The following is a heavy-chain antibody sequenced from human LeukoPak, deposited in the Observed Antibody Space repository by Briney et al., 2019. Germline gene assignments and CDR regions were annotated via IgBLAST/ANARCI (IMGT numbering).Heavy chain of an antibody. Sequence: GGSLRLSCAASGFTFSSYAMSWVRQAPGKGLEWVSAISGSGGSTYYADSVKGRFTISRDNSKNTLYLQMNSLRAEDTAVYYCASLSIVVVTAAQNWFDPWGQGTLVTVSS. J-gene: IGHJ5*02. V-gene: IGHV3-23*01. D-gene: IGHD2-2*01. CDR1: GFTFSSYA. CDR3: ASLSIVVVTAAQNWFDP. CDR2: ISGSGGST.